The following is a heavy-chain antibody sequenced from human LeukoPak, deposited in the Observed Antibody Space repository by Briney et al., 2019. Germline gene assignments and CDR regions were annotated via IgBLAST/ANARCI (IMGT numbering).Heavy chain of an antibody. CDR1: GYTFNNHY. J-gene: IGHJ4*02. Sequence: ASVEVSCKASGYTFNNHYMYWVRQAPGQGLEWMGVINPSGGSTSYAQKFQGRVTMTRDTSTRTVYMEVNSLRSEDTAVYYCARQGTYSSAIGMGYWGQGTLVTVSS. V-gene: IGHV1-46*02. CDR2: INPSGGST. D-gene: IGHD6-19*01. CDR3: ARQGTYSSAIGMGY.